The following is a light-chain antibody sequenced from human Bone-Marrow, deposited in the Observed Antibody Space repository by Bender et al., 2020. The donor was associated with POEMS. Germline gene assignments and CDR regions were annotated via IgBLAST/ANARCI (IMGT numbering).Light chain of an antibody. CDR3: QVWDSNSDHHVV. CDR1: NIGTKR. V-gene: IGLV3-21*02. CDR2: DDS. J-gene: IGLJ2*01. Sequence: SSVLTQPPSVSVAPGQTARITCGGDNIGTKRVHWYRQKPDQSPVLVVFDDSDRPSWIPERFSGSNSGNTATLTISRVEAGDEADYYCQVWDSNSDHHVVFGGGTKLTVL.